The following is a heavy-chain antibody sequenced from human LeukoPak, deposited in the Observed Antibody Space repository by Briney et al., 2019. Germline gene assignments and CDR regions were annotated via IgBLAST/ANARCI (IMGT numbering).Heavy chain of an antibody. J-gene: IGHJ4*02. D-gene: IGHD3-22*01. CDR1: GFTFSSYA. CDR3: AKDSGPYTSGYYGH. Sequence: GGSVRLSCAASGFTFSSYAMRWVRQAPGKGLEWVAVISNDGTNKYYADSVKGRFTISRDNSENTIYLQMNSLRPEDTAVYYCAKDSGPYTSGYYGHWGQGTLVTVSS. CDR2: ISNDGTNK. V-gene: IGHV3-30*18.